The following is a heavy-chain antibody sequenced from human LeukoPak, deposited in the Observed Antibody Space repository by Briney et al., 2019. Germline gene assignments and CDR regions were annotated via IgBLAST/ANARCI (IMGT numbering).Heavy chain of an antibody. CDR1: GFTVSSNY. V-gene: IGHV3-66*01. D-gene: IGHD2-15*01. J-gene: IGHJ4*02. CDR3: ARVVVAANHDY. Sequence: PGGSLRLSCAASGFTVSSNYMSWVRQAPGKGLEWVSVIYSGGSTYYADSVKGRFTISRDNSKNTLYLQMNSQRAEDTAVYYCARVVVAANHDYWGQGTLVTVSS. CDR2: IYSGGST.